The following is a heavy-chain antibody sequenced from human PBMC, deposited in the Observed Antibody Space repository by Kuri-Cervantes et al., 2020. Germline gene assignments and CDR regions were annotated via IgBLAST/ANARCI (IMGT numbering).Heavy chain of an antibody. D-gene: IGHD3-10*01. CDR3: ARGSRSYYSNYYYYGMDV. V-gene: IGHV3-11*01. Sequence: GGSLRLSCAASGFTFSDYYMSWIRQAPGKGLEWVSYISSSGSTIYYADSVKGRFTISRDNAKNSLYLQMNSLRAEDTAVYYCARGSRSYYSNYYYYGMDVWGQGTTVTVSS. CDR2: ISSSGSTI. J-gene: IGHJ6*02. CDR1: GFTFSDYY.